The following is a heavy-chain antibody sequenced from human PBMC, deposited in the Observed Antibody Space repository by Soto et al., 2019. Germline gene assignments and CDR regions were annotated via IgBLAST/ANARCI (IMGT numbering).Heavy chain of an antibody. CDR3: AGDSPAPRE. Sequence: QVQLVQSGAEVKKPGASVKVSCKASGYTFTSYGISWVRQAPGQGLEWMGWISAYNGNTNYAQKLQGRVTMSTDTPTSTASMGPGSLESEGPGWYDGAGDSPAPREWGQGALVTVSS. CDR2: ISAYNGNT. CDR1: GYTFTSYG. D-gene: IGHD2-2*01. V-gene: IGHV1-18*01. J-gene: IGHJ4*02.